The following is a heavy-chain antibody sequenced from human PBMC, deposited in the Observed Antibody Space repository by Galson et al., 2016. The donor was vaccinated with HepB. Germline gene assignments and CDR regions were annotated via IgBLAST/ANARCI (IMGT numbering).Heavy chain of an antibody. CDR2: MYYRGSA. CDR3: ARSSYGPFNWFDP. Sequence: SETLSLTCTVSGGTFSSSSYYWGWIRQPPGKGLEWIGYMYYRGSAYYNSSLKSRVTISGDTSKNQFSLNLRSETATDTAVYYCARSSYGPFNWFDPWGQGILVTVSS. V-gene: IGHV4-39*01. D-gene: IGHD3-16*01. CDR1: GGTFSSSSYY. J-gene: IGHJ5*02.